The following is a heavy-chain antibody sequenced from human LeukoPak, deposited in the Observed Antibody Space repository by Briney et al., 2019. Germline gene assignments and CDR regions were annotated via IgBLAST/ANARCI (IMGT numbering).Heavy chain of an antibody. CDR3: ARAGGYSGYGSFDY. D-gene: IGHD5-12*01. Sequence: SETLSLTCTVSGGSISNYFWNWIRQPPGKGLEWIGYFFQSGSAKYKPSLKSRVTLSADTSKNQVSLKLNSVTAADTAVYFCARAGGYSGYGSFDYWGQGILVPVSS. V-gene: IGHV4-59*08. J-gene: IGHJ4*02. CDR1: GGSISNYF. CDR2: FFQSGSA.